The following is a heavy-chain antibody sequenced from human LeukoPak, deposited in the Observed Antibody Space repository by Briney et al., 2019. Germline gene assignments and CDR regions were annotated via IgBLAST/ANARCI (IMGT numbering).Heavy chain of an antibody. D-gene: IGHD3-22*01. J-gene: IGHJ4*02. CDR2: ISYDGNDK. CDR1: GFTFSGYG. Sequence: PGRSLRLSCAASGFTFSGYGMHWVRQAPGKGLEGVVAISYDGNDKYYPDSVKGRFTISRDNSKNTLYLQMNSLGAEDTAMYYCAKGHHISGYSLFDYWGQGALVTVSS. V-gene: IGHV3-30*18. CDR3: AKGHHISGYSLFDY.